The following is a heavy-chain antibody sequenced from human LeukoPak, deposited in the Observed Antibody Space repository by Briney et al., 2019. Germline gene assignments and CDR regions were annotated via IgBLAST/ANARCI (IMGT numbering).Heavy chain of an antibody. J-gene: IGHJ4*02. Sequence: GGSLRLSCAASGFTVSSNYMSWVRQAPGKGLEWVSIIYSGGSTYYADSVKGRFTISRDSSKNTVYLQMNSLRAEDTAVYYCARFFLRVTHDYWAQEPLVIVSS. CDR1: GFTVSSNY. V-gene: IGHV3-53*01. CDR2: IYSGGST. D-gene: IGHD2-21*02. CDR3: ARFFLRVTHDY.